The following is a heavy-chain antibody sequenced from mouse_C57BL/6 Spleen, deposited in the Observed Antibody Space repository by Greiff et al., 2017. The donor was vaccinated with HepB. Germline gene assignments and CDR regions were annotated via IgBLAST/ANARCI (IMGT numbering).Heavy chain of an antibody. V-gene: IGHV1-64*01. J-gene: IGHJ2*01. CDR3: ARRRGYYFDY. CDR1: GYTFTSYW. CDR2: IHPNSGST. Sequence: VQLQQPGAELVKPGASVKLSCKASGYTFTSYWMHWVKQRPGQGLEWIGMIHPNSGSTNYNEKFKSKATLTVDKSSSTAYMQLSSLTSEDAAVYYCARRRGYYFDYWGQGTTLTVSS.